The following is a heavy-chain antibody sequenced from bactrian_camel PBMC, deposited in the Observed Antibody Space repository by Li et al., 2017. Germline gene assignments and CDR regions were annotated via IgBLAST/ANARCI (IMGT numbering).Heavy chain of an antibody. CDR3: AAFPPGSQAPSACSGHPSSEIDFGW. Sequence: QVQLVESGGGSVQPGGSLKLSCIASERGLNRNCMGWFRQAPGQEREGVATIYLGGGNTHYTDSVKGRFTISQNDARNTVYLQMNNLKPEDTAVYYCAAFPPGSQAPSACSGHPSSEIDFGWWGQGTQVTVS. J-gene: IGHJ6*01. CDR1: ERGLNRNC. D-gene: IGHD2*01. CDR2: IYLGGGNT. V-gene: IGHV3S54*01.